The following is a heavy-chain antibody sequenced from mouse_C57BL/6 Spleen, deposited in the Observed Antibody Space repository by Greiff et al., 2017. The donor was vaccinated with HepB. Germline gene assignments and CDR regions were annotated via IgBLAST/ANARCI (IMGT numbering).Heavy chain of an antibody. Sequence: VHLVESGAELARPGASVKLSCKASGYTFTSYGISWVKQRTGQGLEWIGEIYPRSGNTYYNEKFKGKATLTADKSSSTAYMELRSLTSEDSAVYFCARSKYYGSSVNAMDYWGQGTSVTVSS. J-gene: IGHJ4*01. CDR3: ARSKYYGSSVNAMDY. CDR1: GYTFTSYG. CDR2: IYPRSGNT. V-gene: IGHV1-81*01. D-gene: IGHD1-1*01.